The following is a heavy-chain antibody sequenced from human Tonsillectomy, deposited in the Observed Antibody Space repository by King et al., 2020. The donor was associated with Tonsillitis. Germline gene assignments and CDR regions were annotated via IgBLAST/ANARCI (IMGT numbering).Heavy chain of an antibody. D-gene: IGHD5/OR15-5a*01. Sequence: VQLVQSGGGVVQPGRSRRISCAASGFTFSSFCMHWVRQAPGTGLEWVAVVSYDGNTKIYAESLQGRFTISRDNSKHTLYLQMNSLRAEDTAVYYCVKDGVHLVSFFDYWRQGTLVTVSS. V-gene: IGHV3-30*18. CDR2: VSYDGNTK. CDR1: GFTFSSFC. J-gene: IGHJ4*02. CDR3: VKDGVHLVSFFDY.